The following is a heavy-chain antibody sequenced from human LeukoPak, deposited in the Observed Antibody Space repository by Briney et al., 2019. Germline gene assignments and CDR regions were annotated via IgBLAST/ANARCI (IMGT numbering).Heavy chain of an antibody. CDR3: AKPSFVSWWLPRFDY. J-gene: IGHJ4*02. Sequence: GGSLRLSCAASGFTFSSYAMSWVRQAPGKGLEWVSAISGSGGSTYYADSVKGRFTIPRDNSKNTLYLQMNSLRAEDTAVYYCAKPSFVSWWLPRFDYWGQGTLVTVSS. CDR1: GFTFSSYA. V-gene: IGHV3-23*01. CDR2: ISGSGGST. D-gene: IGHD2-8*02.